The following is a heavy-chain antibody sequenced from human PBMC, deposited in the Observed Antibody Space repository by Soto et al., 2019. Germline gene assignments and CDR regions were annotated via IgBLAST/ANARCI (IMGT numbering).Heavy chain of an antibody. CDR1: GGSISSGDYY. Sequence: SETLSLTCTVSGGSISSGDYYWSWIRQPPGKGLEWIGYIYYSGSTYYNPSLKSRVTISVDTSKNQFSLKLSSVTATDTAVYYCARYSDSSGYYPNWFDPWGQGTLVTVSS. D-gene: IGHD3-22*01. V-gene: IGHV4-30-4*01. CDR3: ARYSDSSGYYPNWFDP. CDR2: IYYSGST. J-gene: IGHJ5*02.